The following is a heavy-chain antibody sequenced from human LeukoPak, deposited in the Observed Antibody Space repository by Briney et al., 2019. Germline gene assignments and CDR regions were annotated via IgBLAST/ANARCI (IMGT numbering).Heavy chain of an antibody. D-gene: IGHD3-16*01. Sequence: ASVKVSCKASGYTFTGYYMHWVRQAPGQGLEWMGWINPNSGGTNYAQKFQGRVTMTRDTSISTAYMELSRLRSDDTAVYYCARALPYYDYVWGSYFRFDPWGQGTLVTVSS. J-gene: IGHJ5*02. CDR2: INPNSGGT. CDR1: GYTFTGYY. CDR3: ARALPYYDYVWGSYFRFDP. V-gene: IGHV1-2*02.